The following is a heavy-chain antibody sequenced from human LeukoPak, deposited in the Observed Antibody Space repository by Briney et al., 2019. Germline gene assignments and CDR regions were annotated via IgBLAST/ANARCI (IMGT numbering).Heavy chain of an antibody. D-gene: IGHD6-6*01. CDR1: GFTFSDYY. Sequence: GGSLRLSCAASGFTFSDYYMSWIRQAPGNGLEWVSAISGSGGSTYYADSVKGRFTISRDNSKNTLYLQMNSLRAEDTAVYYCARGRSSASFFDYWGQGTLVTVSS. CDR3: ARGRSSASFFDY. V-gene: IGHV3-23*01. CDR2: ISGSGGST. J-gene: IGHJ4*02.